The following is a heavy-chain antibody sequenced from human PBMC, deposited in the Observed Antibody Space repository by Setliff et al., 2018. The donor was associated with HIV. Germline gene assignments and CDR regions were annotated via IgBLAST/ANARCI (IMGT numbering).Heavy chain of an antibody. CDR3: ARGGSYDTFDY. CDR1: GGSITSSY. CDR2: IYTSGST. J-gene: IGHJ4*02. V-gene: IGHV4-4*07. Sequence: PSETLSLTCTVSGGSITSSYWSWLRQPAGKGLEWIGRIYTSGSTNYNPSLKSRVTMSIDTSKKQFSLKLASVTAADTAVYYCARGGSYDTFDYWGPGTLVTVSS. D-gene: IGHD3-22*01.